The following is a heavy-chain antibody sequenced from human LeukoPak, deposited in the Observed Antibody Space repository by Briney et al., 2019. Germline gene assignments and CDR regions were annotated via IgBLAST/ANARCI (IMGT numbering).Heavy chain of an antibody. D-gene: IGHD2-2*01. J-gene: IGHJ4*02. V-gene: IGHV3-30-3*01. CDR2: ISYDGSNK. Sequence: GRSLRLSCAASGFTFSSYAMHWVRQAPGKGLEWEAVISYDGSNKYYADSVKGRFTISRDNSKNTLYLQMNSLRAEDTAVYYCARDVSLVPARPSGPDYWGQGTLVTVSS. CDR1: GFTFSSYA. CDR3: ARDVSLVPARPSGPDY.